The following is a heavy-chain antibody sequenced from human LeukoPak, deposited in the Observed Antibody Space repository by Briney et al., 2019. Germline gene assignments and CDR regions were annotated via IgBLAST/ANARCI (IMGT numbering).Heavy chain of an antibody. CDR1: SDSINSYY. CDR2: IYTPGKT. Sequence: SETLSLTCTVSSDSINSYYYGCCRQPARGGLLEIGRIYTPGKTDYYTSLQKRLTISVDTSNKELSLHMLSATAADTAIYYCARHGYTASHYFLDFWSQGTLVTVPS. D-gene: IGHD3-16*01. J-gene: IGHJ4*02. CDR3: ARHGYTASHYFLDF. V-gene: IGHV4-4*07.